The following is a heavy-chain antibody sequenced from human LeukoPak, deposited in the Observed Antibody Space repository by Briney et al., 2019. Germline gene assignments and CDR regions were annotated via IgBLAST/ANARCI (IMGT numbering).Heavy chain of an antibody. Sequence: GGSLRPSCAASGFTFSSYSMNWVRQAPGKGLEWVSYISSSSSTIYYADSVKGRFTISRDNAKNSLYLQMNSLRAEDTAVYYCAREPTYGDYAFDYWGQGTLVTVSS. CDR3: AREPTYGDYAFDY. CDR1: GFTFSSYS. CDR2: ISSSSSTI. J-gene: IGHJ4*02. D-gene: IGHD4-17*01. V-gene: IGHV3-48*01.